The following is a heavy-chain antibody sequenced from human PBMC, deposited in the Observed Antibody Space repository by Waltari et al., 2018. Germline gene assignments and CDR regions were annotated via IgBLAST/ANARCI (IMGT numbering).Heavy chain of an antibody. CDR1: GSTRTQSS. CDR3: ATPRPYSKGPLRY. V-gene: IGHV1-24*01. Sequence: QVQLVQSGAEVQKPGASVKVSCTVSGSTRTQSSMRLVRQAPGKGLEWMGGFDPEDGETIYAQKFQGRVTMTEDTSTDTAYMELSSLRSEDTAVYYCATPRPYSKGPLRYWGQGTLVTVSS. J-gene: IGHJ4*02. CDR2: FDPEDGET. D-gene: IGHD6-13*01.